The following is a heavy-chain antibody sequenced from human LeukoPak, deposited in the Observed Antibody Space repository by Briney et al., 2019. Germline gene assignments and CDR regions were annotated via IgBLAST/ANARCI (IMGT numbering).Heavy chain of an antibody. CDR1: GLTFSSYS. D-gene: IGHD5-18*01. Sequence: GGSLRLSCAASGLTFSSYSMNWVRQAPGKGLEWVSSISSSSSSYIYYADSVKGRFTISRDNAKNSLYLQMNSLRAEDTAVYYCARGREYSFDAFDIWGQGTMVTVSS. CDR3: ARGREYSFDAFDI. J-gene: IGHJ3*02. CDR2: ISSSSSSYI. V-gene: IGHV3-21*01.